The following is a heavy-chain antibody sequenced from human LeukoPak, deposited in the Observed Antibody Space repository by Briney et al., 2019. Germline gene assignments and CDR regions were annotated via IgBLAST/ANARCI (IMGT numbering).Heavy chain of an antibody. CDR1: GYTFSGYY. CDR2: INPNSGGT. D-gene: IGHD3-10*01. J-gene: IGHJ6*03. V-gene: IGHV1-2*02. CDR3: ARSGYYYGSGSYFDYYYMDV. Sequence: ASVKVSCKASGYTFSGYYMNWVRQAPGQGLEWMGWINPNSGGTNYAQKFQGRVTMTRDTSISTAYMELSRLRSDDTAVYYCARSGYYYGSGSYFDYYYMDVWGKGTTVTISS.